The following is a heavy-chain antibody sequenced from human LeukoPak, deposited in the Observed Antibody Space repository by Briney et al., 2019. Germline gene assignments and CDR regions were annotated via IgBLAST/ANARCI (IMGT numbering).Heavy chain of an antibody. V-gene: IGHV3-7*01. J-gene: IGHJ4*02. CDR2: IKEDGSEK. D-gene: IGHD1-26*01. CDR1: GFTFGSYW. CDR3: ARDRVSGSYNY. Sequence: PGGSLRLSXAASGFTFGSYWMSWVRQAPGKGLEWVANIKEDGSEKNYVDSVKGRFTISRDNAKNSLYLQMNSLRAEDTAVYYCARDRVSGSYNYWGQGTLVTVSS.